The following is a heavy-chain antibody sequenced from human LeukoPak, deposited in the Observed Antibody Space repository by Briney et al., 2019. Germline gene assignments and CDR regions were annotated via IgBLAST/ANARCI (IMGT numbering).Heavy chain of an antibody. CDR1: GFTVSSNY. J-gene: IGHJ4*02. Sequence: GGSLRLSCAASGFTVSSNYMSWVRQAPGKGLEWVSVIYSGGSTYYADSVKGRFTISRDNSKNMLYLQMNSLRAEDTAVYYCARANIAVAGFDYWGQGTLVTVSS. V-gene: IGHV3-66*02. CDR3: ARANIAVAGFDY. CDR2: IYSGGST. D-gene: IGHD6-19*01.